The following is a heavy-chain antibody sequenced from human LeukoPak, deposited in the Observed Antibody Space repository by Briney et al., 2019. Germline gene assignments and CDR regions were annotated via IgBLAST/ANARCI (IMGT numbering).Heavy chain of an antibody. Sequence: PGGSLRLSCAASGFTFSDYYMSWIRQAPGKGLEWVSSISSSSSYIYYADSVKGRFTISRDNAKNSLYLQMNSLRAEDTAVYYCARGCQLVNAFDIWGQGTMVTVSS. V-gene: IGHV3-11*06. CDR2: ISSSSSYI. CDR3: ARGCQLVNAFDI. D-gene: IGHD6-6*01. J-gene: IGHJ3*02. CDR1: GFTFSDYY.